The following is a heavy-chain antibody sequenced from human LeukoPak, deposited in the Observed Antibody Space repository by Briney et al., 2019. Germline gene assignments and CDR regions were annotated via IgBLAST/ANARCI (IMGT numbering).Heavy chain of an antibody. CDR3: ARDRDSSGWFDY. J-gene: IGHJ4*02. CDR1: GGSISGFY. CDR2: IYYSGSA. D-gene: IGHD6-19*01. Sequence: PSETLSLTCTVSGGSISGFYWGWIRQPPGKGLEWIGFIYYSGSANYNPSLKSRVTMSVDMSKNHFSPKLSSVTAADTAFYYCARDRDSSGWFDYWGQGALVTVSS. V-gene: IGHV4-59*01.